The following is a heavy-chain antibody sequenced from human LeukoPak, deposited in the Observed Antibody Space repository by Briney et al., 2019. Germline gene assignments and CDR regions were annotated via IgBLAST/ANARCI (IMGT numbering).Heavy chain of an antibody. D-gene: IGHD3-10*01. CDR2: IRSKANSYAT. CDR1: GFTFSGSA. V-gene: IGHV3-73*01. Sequence: SGGSLRLSCVASGFTFSGSAMHWVRQASGKGLEWVGRIRSKANSYATAYAASVKGRFTISRDDSKNTAYLQMNSLKTEDTAVYYCARIGTGFGNLYFDYWGQGTLVTVSS. J-gene: IGHJ4*02. CDR3: ARIGTGFGNLYFDY.